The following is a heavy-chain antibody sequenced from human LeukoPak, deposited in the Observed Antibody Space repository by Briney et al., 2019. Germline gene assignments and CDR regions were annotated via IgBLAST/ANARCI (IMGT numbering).Heavy chain of an antibody. CDR3: ARLPVSYYYGSGSPYYFDY. CDR1: GYSFTSYW. J-gene: IGHJ4*02. V-gene: IGHV5-51*01. D-gene: IGHD3-10*01. CDR2: IYPGDSET. Sequence: GESLKISCKGSGYSFTSYWIGWVRQMPGKGLEWMGIIYPGDSETRYSPSFQGQVTISADKSISTAYLQWSSLKASDTAMYYCARLPVSYYYGSGSPYYFDYWGQGTLVTVSS.